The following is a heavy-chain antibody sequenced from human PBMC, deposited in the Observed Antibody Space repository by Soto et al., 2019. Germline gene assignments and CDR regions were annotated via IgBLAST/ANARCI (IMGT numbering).Heavy chain of an antibody. CDR2: IDPSDSYT. J-gene: IGHJ6*02. CDR3: ARPLPIGGIGYYYYGMDV. V-gene: IGHV5-10-1*01. D-gene: IGHD6-13*01. Sequence: PGESLKISCKGSGYSSTSYWISWVRQMPGKGLEWMGRIDPSDSYTNYSPSFQGHVTISADKSISTAYLQWSSLKASDTAMYYCARPLPIGGIGYYYYGMDVWGQGTTVTVSS. CDR1: GYSSTSYW.